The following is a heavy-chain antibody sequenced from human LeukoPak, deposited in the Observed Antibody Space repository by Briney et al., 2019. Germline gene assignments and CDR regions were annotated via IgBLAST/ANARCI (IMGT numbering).Heavy chain of an antibody. J-gene: IGHJ4*02. D-gene: IGHD3-22*01. Sequence: SETLSLTCTVSGGSISSSSYYWGWIRQPPGKGLEWIVSIYYSGSTYYNPSLKSRVTISVDTSKNQFSLRLSSVTAADTAVYYCARRPIQNYYDSSGYRTHNPHDYWGQGTLVTVSS. V-gene: IGHV4-39*01. CDR1: GGSISSSSYY. CDR2: IYYSGST. CDR3: ARRPIQNYYDSSGYRTHNPHDY.